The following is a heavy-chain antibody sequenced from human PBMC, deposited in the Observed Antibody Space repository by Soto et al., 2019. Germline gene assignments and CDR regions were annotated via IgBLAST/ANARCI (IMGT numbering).Heavy chain of an antibody. D-gene: IGHD3-3*01. CDR2: IYYSGST. J-gene: IGHJ6*02. CDR1: GGSISSGGYY. Sequence: QVQLQESGPGLVKPSQTLSLTCTVSGGSISSGGYYWSWIRQHPGKGLEWIGYIYYSGSTYYNPSLKSRVTISVDTSKNQVSLKLSSVTAADTAVYYCARDNKSDFSPPYGMDVWGQGTTVTVSS. V-gene: IGHV4-31*03. CDR3: ARDNKSDFSPPYGMDV.